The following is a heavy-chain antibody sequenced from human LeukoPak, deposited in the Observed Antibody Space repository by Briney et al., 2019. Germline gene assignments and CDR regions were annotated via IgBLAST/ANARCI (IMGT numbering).Heavy chain of an antibody. CDR3: ARVGYCSSTSCPPVDY. V-gene: IGHV3-21*01. CDR1: GFTFSSYS. J-gene: IGHJ4*02. CDR2: ISSSSSYI. Sequence: PGGSLRLSCAASGFTFSSYSTNWVRQAPGKGLEWVSSISSSSSYIYYADSVKGRFTISRDNAKNSLYLQMNSLRAEDTAVYYCARVGYCSSTSCPPVDYWGQGTLVTVSS. D-gene: IGHD2-2*01.